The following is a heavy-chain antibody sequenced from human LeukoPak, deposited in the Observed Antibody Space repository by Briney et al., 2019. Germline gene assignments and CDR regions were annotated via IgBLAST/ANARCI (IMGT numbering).Heavy chain of an antibody. D-gene: IGHD1-26*01. CDR2: ISGSGGST. J-gene: IGHJ5*02. CDR3: AKDPSPGAGGTDNWFDP. CDR1: GFTFSSYA. V-gene: IGHV3-23*01. Sequence: GGSLRLSCAASGFTFSSYAMSWVRQAPGKGLEWVSAISGSGGSTYYADSVKGWFTISRDNSKNTLYLQMNSLRAEDTAVYYCAKDPSPGAGGTDNWFDPWGQGTLVTVSS.